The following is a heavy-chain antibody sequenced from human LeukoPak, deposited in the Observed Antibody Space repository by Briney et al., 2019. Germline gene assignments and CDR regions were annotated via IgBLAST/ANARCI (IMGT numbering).Heavy chain of an antibody. CDR1: GYTFTSYG. Sequence: AASVKVSCKASGYTFTSYGISWVRQAPGQVLEWMGWISAYNGNTNYAQKLQGRVTMTTDTSTSTAYMELRSLRSDDTAVYYCARGRREYQLLYPPMYYYYYGMDVWGQGTTVTVSS. CDR3: ARGRREYQLLYPPMYYYYYGMDV. D-gene: IGHD2-2*02. J-gene: IGHJ6*02. CDR2: ISAYNGNT. V-gene: IGHV1-18*01.